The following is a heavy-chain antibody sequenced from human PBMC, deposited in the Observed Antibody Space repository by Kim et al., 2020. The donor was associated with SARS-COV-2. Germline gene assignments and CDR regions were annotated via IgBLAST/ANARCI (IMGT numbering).Heavy chain of an antibody. V-gene: IGHV3-43*02. CDR2: ISGDGGST. CDR3: AKDPRDSFTLYYMDV. Sequence: GGSLRLSCAASGFTFDDYAMHWVRQAPGKGLEWVSLISGDGGSTYYADSVKGRFTISRDNSKNSLYLQMNSLRTEDTALYYCAKDPRDSFTLYYMDVWGKGTTVTVSS. D-gene: IGHD2-21*01. CDR1: GFTFDDYA. J-gene: IGHJ6*03.